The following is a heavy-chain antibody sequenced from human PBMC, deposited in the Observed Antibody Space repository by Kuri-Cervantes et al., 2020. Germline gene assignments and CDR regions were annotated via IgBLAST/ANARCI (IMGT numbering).Heavy chain of an antibody. CDR3: ARQNTAMGYYYYYMTS. CDR1: GYSLTSYW. J-gene: IGHJ6*03. Sequence: GESLKTSCKGSGYSLTSYWNGWVRQMPGKGLEWVGIIYPGDFDTRYSPSFQGQVSISADKSISTAYLQWSSLKASDTAIYYCARQNTAMGYYYYYMTSGAKGPRSPSP. CDR2: IYPGDFDT. V-gene: IGHV5-51*01. D-gene: IGHD5-18*01.